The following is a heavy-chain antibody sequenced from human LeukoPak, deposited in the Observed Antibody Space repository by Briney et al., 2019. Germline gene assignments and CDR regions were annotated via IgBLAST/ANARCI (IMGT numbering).Heavy chain of an antibody. Sequence: ASVKVSCKASGYTFTSYDINWVRQATGQGLEWMGWMNPNSGNTGYAQKFQGRVTMTRNTSISTAYMELSSLRSEDTAVYYCASYGGNSKGYYYYYYMDVWGKGTTVTVSS. J-gene: IGHJ6*03. D-gene: IGHD4-23*01. CDR2: MNPNSGNT. V-gene: IGHV1-8*01. CDR1: GYTFTSYD. CDR3: ASYGGNSKGYYYYYYMDV.